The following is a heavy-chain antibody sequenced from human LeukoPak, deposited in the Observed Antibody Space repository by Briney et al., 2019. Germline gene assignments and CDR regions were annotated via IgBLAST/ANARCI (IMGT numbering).Heavy chain of an antibody. Sequence: GGSLRLSCAASDFTVSSNFMSWVRQAAGRGLEWVSVIYGGGDTFYTDSVKGRFTISGDISKNTLYLQMNRLKAEDPAVYYCASHPSRCSGGSTCNAYYGSDGCGQGTTVTVSS. CDR3: ASHPSRCSGGSTCNAYYGSDG. V-gene: IGHV3-53*01. D-gene: IGHD2-15*01. J-gene: IGHJ6*01. CDR1: DFTVSSNF. CDR2: IYGGGDT.